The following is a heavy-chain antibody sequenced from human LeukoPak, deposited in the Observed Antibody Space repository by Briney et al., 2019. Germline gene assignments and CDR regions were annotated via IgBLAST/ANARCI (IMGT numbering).Heavy chain of an antibody. CDR2: ISAYNGNT. J-gene: IGHJ4*02. CDR3: ARGRKDYGDYYFDS. D-gene: IGHD4-17*01. Sequence: ASVKVSCKASGYTFTSHGISWVRQAPGQGLEWMGWISAYNGNTNSAQKLQGRVTMTTDTSTSTAYMELRSLRSDDTAVYYCARGRKDYGDYYFDSWGQGTLVTVSS. V-gene: IGHV1-18*01. CDR1: GYTFTSHG.